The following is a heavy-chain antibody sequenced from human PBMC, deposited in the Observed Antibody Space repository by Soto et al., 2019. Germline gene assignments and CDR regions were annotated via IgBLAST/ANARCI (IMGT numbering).Heavy chain of an antibody. CDR1: GFTFDDYA. J-gene: IGHJ6*02. Sequence: EVQLVESGGGLVQPGRSLRLSCAASGFTFDDYAMHWVRQAPGKGLEWVSGISWNSGSIGYADSVKGRFTISRDNAKNSLYLQMNSLRAEDTALYYCAKDIVLTDDYGDAYYYYGMDVWGQGTTVTVSS. CDR2: ISWNSGSI. CDR3: AKDIVLTDDYGDAYYYYGMDV. D-gene: IGHD4-17*01. V-gene: IGHV3-9*01.